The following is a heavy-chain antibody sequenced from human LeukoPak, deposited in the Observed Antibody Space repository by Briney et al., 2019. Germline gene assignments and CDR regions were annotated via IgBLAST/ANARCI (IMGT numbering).Heavy chain of an antibody. V-gene: IGHV1-69*06. CDR1: GGTFSSYA. D-gene: IGHD3-9*01. J-gene: IGHJ6*02. Sequence: WASVKVSCKASGGTFSSYAISWVRQAPGQGLEWMGGIIPIFGTANYAQKFQGRVTMTEDTSTDTAYMELSSLRSEDTAVYYCATVDVALYGMDVWGQGTTVTVSS. CDR3: ATVDVALYGMDV. CDR2: IIPIFGTA.